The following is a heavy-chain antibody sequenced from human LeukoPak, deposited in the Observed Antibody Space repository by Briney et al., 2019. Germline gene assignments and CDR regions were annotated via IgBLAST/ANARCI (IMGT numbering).Heavy chain of an antibody. CDR3: ARVGTTYYFDY. Sequence: ASVKVSCKASGYTLTGYYMHWVRQAPGQGLEWMGWINPNSDDTNYAQKFQGRVTLTRDTSISTAYMELSRLRSDDTAVYYCARVGTTYYFDYWGQGTLVTVSS. V-gene: IGHV1-2*02. J-gene: IGHJ4*02. CDR1: GYTLTGYY. CDR2: INPNSDDT. D-gene: IGHD1-7*01.